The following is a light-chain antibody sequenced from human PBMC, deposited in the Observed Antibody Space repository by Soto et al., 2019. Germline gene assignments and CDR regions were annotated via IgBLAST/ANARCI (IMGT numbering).Light chain of an antibody. J-gene: IGKJ5*01. CDR1: QSVSSNY. V-gene: IGKV3-20*01. CDR3: QQYGSSHT. Sequence: VLTQSPGTLSLSPGERATLSCRASQSVSSNYLAWYQQKAGQAPRLLIFGASTRATGIPDRFSGSGAGADFNLTISRLEPADFGVYYCQQYGSSHTFGQGTRLEIK. CDR2: GAS.